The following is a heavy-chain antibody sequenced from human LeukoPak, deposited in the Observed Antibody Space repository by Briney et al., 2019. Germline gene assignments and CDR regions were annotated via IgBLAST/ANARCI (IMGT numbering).Heavy chain of an antibody. CDR1: GFTVSSTY. V-gene: IGHV3-66*01. CDR3: AKDVAQYYYYMDV. Sequence: GGSLRLSCLASGFTVSSTYMSWVRQAPGKGLEWVSVTYSGGSTYYADSVKGRCTISRDNSKNTLYLQMNSLRAEDTAVYYCAKDVAQYYYYMDVWGKGTTVTVSS. J-gene: IGHJ6*03. CDR2: TYSGGST.